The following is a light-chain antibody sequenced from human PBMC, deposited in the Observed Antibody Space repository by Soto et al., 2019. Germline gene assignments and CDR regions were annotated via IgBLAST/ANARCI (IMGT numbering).Light chain of an antibody. Sequence: EVLMTQSPATLSVSPGERATLSCRASQSVSSNLAWYQQKPGQAPRLLIYGASTRVTGIPATFSGSGSGTEFTLTISSLQSEDFEVYSCQQYNNWPITFGQGTRLEIK. CDR2: GAS. V-gene: IGKV3D-15*01. CDR3: QQYNNWPIT. CDR1: QSVSSN. J-gene: IGKJ5*01.